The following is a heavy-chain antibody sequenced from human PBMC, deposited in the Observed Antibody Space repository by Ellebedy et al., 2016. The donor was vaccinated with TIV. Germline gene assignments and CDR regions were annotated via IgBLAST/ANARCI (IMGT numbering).Heavy chain of an antibody. Sequence: SETLSLTCTVSGGSITSSSYYWGWIRQPPGKGLEWIGSIYYSGSTYYNPSLKSRVTISVDTSKNQFSLGLKSVTAADTAVYYCARHDTYSTSWSMFDYWGQGTLVTVSS. CDR2: IYYSGST. D-gene: IGHD6-13*01. V-gene: IGHV4-39*01. CDR1: GGSITSSSYY. CDR3: ARHDTYSTSWSMFDY. J-gene: IGHJ4*02.